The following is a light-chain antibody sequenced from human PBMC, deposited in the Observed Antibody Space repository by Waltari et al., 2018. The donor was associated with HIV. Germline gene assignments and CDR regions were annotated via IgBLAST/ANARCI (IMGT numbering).Light chain of an antibody. CDR1: ALPKQY. CDR2: KDS. Sequence: SYALTQPPSVSVSPGQTARITCSGDALPKQYAHCDQQKPGQAPVVVIYKDSERPSGIPERFSGSSSGTTVTLTISGVQAEDEADYYCQSTDRSGTFVVFGGGTKLTVL. V-gene: IGLV3-25*03. J-gene: IGLJ2*01. CDR3: QSTDRSGTFVV.